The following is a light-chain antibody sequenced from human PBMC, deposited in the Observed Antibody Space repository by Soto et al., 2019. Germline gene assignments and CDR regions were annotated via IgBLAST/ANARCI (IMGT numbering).Light chain of an antibody. CDR3: MRARGTVWT. CDR2: RGS. CDR1: QSLLQSSGYNY. Sequence: DIEVTQSPLSLPVTPGEPASVSCKSSQSLLQSSGYNYLDWYLQKPGQSPQLVIYRGSNRAPGVPDRISGSGSGTDFTLRISRVEAEDVGVYYCMRARGTVWTFGQGTKVEIK. V-gene: IGKV2-28*01. J-gene: IGKJ1*01.